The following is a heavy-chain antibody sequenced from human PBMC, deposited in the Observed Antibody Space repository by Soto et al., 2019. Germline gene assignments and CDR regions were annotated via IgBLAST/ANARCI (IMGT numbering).Heavy chain of an antibody. CDR3: ARARSYYYDSSGYDY. J-gene: IGHJ4*02. Sequence: SETLSLTCTVSGGSISSGDYYWSWIRQPPGKGLEWIGYIYYSGSTYYNPSLKSRVTISVDTSKNQFSLKLSSVTAADTAVYYCARARSYYYDSSGYDYWGQGTLVTVSS. D-gene: IGHD3-22*01. CDR2: IYYSGST. CDR1: GGSISSGDYY. V-gene: IGHV4-30-4*01.